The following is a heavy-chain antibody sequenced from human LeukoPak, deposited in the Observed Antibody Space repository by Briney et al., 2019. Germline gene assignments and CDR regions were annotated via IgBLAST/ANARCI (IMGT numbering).Heavy chain of an antibody. Sequence: ASVKVSCKDSGYTFTGYYMHWVRQAPGQGLEWMGRINPNSGGTNYAQKFQGRVTMTRDTSISTAYMELSRLRSDDTAVYYCATFSDCSGGSCYLFDYWGQGTLVTVSS. V-gene: IGHV1-2*06. D-gene: IGHD2-15*01. J-gene: IGHJ4*02. CDR1: GYTFTGYY. CDR2: INPNSGGT. CDR3: ATFSDCSGGSCYLFDY.